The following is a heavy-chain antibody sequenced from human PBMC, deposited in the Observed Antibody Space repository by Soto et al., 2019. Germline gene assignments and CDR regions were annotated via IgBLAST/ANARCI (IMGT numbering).Heavy chain of an antibody. V-gene: IGHV4-4*07. J-gene: IGHJ5*02. CDR1: GGSISSFQ. Sequence: PSETLSLTCTVSGGSISSFQWSWIRQTGGKGLEWIGRIDASGTTNYNPSLKSRVIMSIDTSKNQFSLKVTSVTAADTAVYCCARDLNYDFCSERDKYFDPWGQGTLVTVSS. CDR3: ARDLNYDFCSERDKYFDP. CDR2: IDASGTT. D-gene: IGHD3-3*01.